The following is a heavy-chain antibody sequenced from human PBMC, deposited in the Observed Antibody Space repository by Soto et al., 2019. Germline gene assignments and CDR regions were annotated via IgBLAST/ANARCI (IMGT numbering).Heavy chain of an antibody. J-gene: IGHJ3*02. CDR2: IYWNDVK. D-gene: IGHD3-16*01. CDR1: GFSFTTGGAG. V-gene: IGHV2-5*01. Sequence: QITLKESGPSLVEPTQTLKLTCTFSGFSFTTGGAGVGWIRQPPGKALEWLALIYWNDVKRYSPSLKSRLTIPKDTTKKEVVPTITNTDPLDTPTYFCVHRLGASTTPGGAIDIWGQGTMVIVSS. CDR3: VHRLGASTTPGGAIDI.